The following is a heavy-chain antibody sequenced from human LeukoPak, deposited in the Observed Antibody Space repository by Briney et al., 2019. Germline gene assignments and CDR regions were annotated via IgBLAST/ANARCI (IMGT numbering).Heavy chain of an antibody. CDR1: GGSVSSATYY. CDR2: IYGSGTT. Sequence: SETLSLTCTVSGGSVSSATYYWSWIRQPAGEGLEWIGRIYGSGTTNYNPSLKSRVTISLDASENQFSLKLSSVTAADTAVYYCARGYSYTNFDYWGQGTLVTVSS. V-gene: IGHV4-61*10. J-gene: IGHJ4*02. D-gene: IGHD5-18*01. CDR3: ARGYSYTNFDY.